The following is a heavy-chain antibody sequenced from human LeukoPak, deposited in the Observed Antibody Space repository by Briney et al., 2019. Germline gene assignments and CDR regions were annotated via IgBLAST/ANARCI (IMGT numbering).Heavy chain of an antibody. CDR3: ARDRWELHAFDI. CDR1: GFTFSTYG. D-gene: IGHD1-26*01. J-gene: IGHJ3*02. CDR2: ISYDGSIK. V-gene: IGHV3-30*03. Sequence: GGSLRLSCVASGFTFSTYGMNWVRQAPGKGLEWVAVISYDGSIKYYADSVKGRFTISRDNSKNTLYLQMNSLRAEDTAVYYCARDRWELHAFDIWGQGTMVTVSS.